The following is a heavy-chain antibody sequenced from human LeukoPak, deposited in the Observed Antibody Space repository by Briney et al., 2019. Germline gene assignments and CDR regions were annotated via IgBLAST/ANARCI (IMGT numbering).Heavy chain of an antibody. CDR2: IKQDESSK. CDR3: AREERGRGGFDS. D-gene: IGHD1-26*01. J-gene: IGHJ5*01. V-gene: IGHV3-7*01. CDR1: GLTFGSYW. Sequence: GGSLRLSCAASGLTFGSYWMSWVRQSPGKGLEWVANIKQDESSKYYVDSVKGRFTISRDNAKNSLYLQMNSLRAEDTAVYYCAREERGRGGFDSWGQGTLVTVSS.